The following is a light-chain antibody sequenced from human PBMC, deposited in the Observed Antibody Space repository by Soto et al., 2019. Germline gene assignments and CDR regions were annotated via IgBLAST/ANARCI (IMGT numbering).Light chain of an antibody. J-gene: IGLJ1*01. Sequence: QSVLTQPPSVSAAPGQSVTSSCSGSSSNIGGNSVSWYQQLPGTAPKLLIYDDDKRPSGIPDRFSGSKSGTSATLGITGFQTGDEADYYCGSWDSSLSAYVFGTGTKVTV. CDR2: DDD. V-gene: IGLV1-51*01. CDR3: GSWDSSLSAYV. CDR1: SSNIGGNS.